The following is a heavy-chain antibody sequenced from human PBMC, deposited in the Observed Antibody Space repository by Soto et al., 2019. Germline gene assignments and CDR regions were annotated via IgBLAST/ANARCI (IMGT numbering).Heavy chain of an antibody. V-gene: IGHV4-31*11. D-gene: IGHD3-9*01. J-gene: IGHJ4*02. Sequence: SETLSLTCAVSGASISSGYDYWSWLRQHPGKGLEWIGYISYRGSTYYNPSLQSRVTISADTSKNQFSLELRSVTVADTAVYYCARLKTYDILNKSDYWGQGSLVT. CDR1: GASISSGYDY. CDR2: ISYRGST. CDR3: ARLKTYDILNKSDY.